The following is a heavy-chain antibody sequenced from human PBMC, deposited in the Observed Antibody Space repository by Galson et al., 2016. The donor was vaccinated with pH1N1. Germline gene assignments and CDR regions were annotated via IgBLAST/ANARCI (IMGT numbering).Heavy chain of an antibody. CDR1: GYRFSTYW. D-gene: IGHD1-20*01. J-gene: IGHJ4*02. CDR3: ARGRRDSAYNWNLPLDY. V-gene: IGHV5-51*03. CDR2: IYPNTSDT. Sequence: QSGAEVKKPGESLKISCSGAGYRFSTYWIGWVRQMPGQGLEWMAIIYPNTSDTKYNPPFEGQVTISADRSIRTAYLQWSSLKASDTAIYYCARGRRDSAYNWNLPLDYWGQGTLVTVSS.